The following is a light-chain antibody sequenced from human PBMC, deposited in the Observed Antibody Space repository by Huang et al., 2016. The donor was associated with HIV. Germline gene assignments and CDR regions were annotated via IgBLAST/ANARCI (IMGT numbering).Light chain of an antibody. CDR2: SAS. Sequence: DILLTQSPSSLSASVGDRVTITCRASQNINTYLNWYQQKPGKAPNLLIHSASTLQTGVPSRCSGSGSGTDFTLTGNSLQPEDSATYYCQQGYSALITFGQGTRL. CDR1: QNINTY. J-gene: IGKJ5*01. V-gene: IGKV1-39*01. CDR3: QQGYSALIT.